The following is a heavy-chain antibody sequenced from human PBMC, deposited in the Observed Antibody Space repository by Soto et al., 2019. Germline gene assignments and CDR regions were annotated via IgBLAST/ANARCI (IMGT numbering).Heavy chain of an antibody. J-gene: IGHJ6*02. Sequence: EYLKISCKGSGYRFTSYWIFWVRQMPGKGLEWMGIIYPGDSDTRYSPSFQGQVTISADKSISTAYLQWSSLKASDTAMYYCAAGSTPYYYYYGMDVWGQGTTVTVSS. CDR3: AAGSTPYYYYYGMDV. V-gene: IGHV5-51*01. CDR2: IYPGDSDT. CDR1: GYRFTSYW.